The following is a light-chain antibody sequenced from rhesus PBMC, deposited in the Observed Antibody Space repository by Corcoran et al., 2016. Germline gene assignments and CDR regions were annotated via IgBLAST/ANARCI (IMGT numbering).Light chain of an antibody. CDR2: KAS. CDR3: RQYSRSPYS. Sequence: DIQMTQSPSSLSASVGDTVTITCRASQSISSWLDWYQQKPGKAPKLLIYKASSLQSGVPSRFSGSGSGTDFTLTISSLQPEDFATYYCRQYSRSPYSFGQGTKVEIK. V-gene: IGKV1-22*01. J-gene: IGKJ2*01. CDR1: QSISSW.